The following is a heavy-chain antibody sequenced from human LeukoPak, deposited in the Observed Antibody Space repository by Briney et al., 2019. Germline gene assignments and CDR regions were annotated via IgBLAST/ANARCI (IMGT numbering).Heavy chain of an antibody. V-gene: IGHV3-48*02. CDR2: ISSSSSTI. D-gene: IGHD2-15*01. J-gene: IGHJ3*02. CDR1: GFTFSSYS. Sequence: GGSLRLSCAASGFTFSSYSMNWVRQAPGKGLEWVSYISSSSSTIYYADSVKGRFTISRDNAKNSLYLQMNSLRDEDTAVYYCARGGGAYCSGGSCYEVDAFDIWGQGTMVTVSS. CDR3: ARGGGAYCSGGSCYEVDAFDI.